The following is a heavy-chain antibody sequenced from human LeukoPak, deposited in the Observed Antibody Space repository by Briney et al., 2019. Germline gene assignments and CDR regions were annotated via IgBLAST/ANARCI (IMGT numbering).Heavy chain of an antibody. D-gene: IGHD3-10*01. Sequence: GGSLRLSCAASGFTFSSYGMSWVRRAPGKGLEWVSVISGSGGSTYYAESVTGRFTIPRDNSKNTLYLQMNSLRAEDTAVYYCAKQLPYGSGSRGPDYWGQGTLVTVSS. CDR1: GFTFSSYG. CDR3: AKQLPYGSGSRGPDY. V-gene: IGHV3-23*01. CDR2: ISGSGGST. J-gene: IGHJ4*02.